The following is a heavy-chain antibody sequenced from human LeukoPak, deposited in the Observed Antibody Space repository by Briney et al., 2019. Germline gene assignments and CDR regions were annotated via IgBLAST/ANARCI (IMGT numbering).Heavy chain of an antibody. CDR1: GFTFSSYS. J-gene: IGHJ4*02. CDR3: ARGVEVAVPFDY. V-gene: IGHV3-21*01. Sequence: GGSLRLSCAASGFTFSSYSMNWVRQAPGKGLEWVSPISSSSGYIYYADSVKGRFTISRDNAKNSLYLQMNSLRAEDTAVYYCARGVEVAVPFDYWGQGTLVTVSS. D-gene: IGHD6-19*01. CDR2: ISSSSGYI.